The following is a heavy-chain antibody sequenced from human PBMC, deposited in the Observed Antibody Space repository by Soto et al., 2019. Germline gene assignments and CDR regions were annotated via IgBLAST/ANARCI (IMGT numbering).Heavy chain of an antibody. CDR2: ISNDDNSA. V-gene: IGHV3-74*01. CDR1: GFRFSVYW. Sequence: EVHLVESGGGLVRPGGSLRLSCAASGFRFSVYWIHWVRQVPGKGLAWVSHISNDDNSATYADSVKGRFTISRDDAKNTVYLQINSLRADDTAVYYFVRDSARTFDYWGRGTLVTVSS. D-gene: IGHD3-10*01. J-gene: IGHJ4*01. CDR3: VRDSARTFDY.